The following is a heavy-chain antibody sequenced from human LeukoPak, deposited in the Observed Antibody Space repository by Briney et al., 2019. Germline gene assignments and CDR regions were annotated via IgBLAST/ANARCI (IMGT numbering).Heavy chain of an antibody. CDR1: GFSISSGYY. J-gene: IGHJ4*02. CDR3: ARQAEQLVEDY. CDR2: IYHSGST. V-gene: IGHV4-38-2*01. D-gene: IGHD6-6*01. Sequence: SETLSLTCAVSGFSISSGYYWGWIRQPPGKGLEWIGSIYHSGSTYYNPSLKSRVTISVDTPKNQFSLKLSSVTAADTAVYYCARQAEQLVEDYWGQGTLVTVSS.